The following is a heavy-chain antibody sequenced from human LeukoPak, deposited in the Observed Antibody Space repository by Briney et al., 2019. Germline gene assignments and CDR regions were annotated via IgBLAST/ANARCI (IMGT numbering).Heavy chain of an antibody. Sequence: GGSLRLSCAASGFTFSSVWMSWVRQAPGKGLEWVANIKQDGSEKYYVDSVKGRFTISRDNAKNSLYLQMNSLRAEDTAVYYCARTLTGWGQGTLVTVSS. J-gene: IGHJ4*02. CDR1: GFTFSSVW. CDR2: IKQDGSEK. V-gene: IGHV3-7*03. D-gene: IGHD7-27*01. CDR3: ARTLTG.